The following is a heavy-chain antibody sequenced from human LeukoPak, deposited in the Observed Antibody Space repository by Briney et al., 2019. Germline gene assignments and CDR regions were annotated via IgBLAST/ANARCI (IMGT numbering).Heavy chain of an antibody. D-gene: IGHD6-13*01. Sequence: GGSLRISCAASGFNFSPCAMTWARQAPGKGLEWVSTITAGTTHIYYADSVKGRFTTSRDDAKTSLYLQLSSLRTEDTAVYYCARDGSGWSRDYWGQGTLVTVSS. CDR3: ARDGSGWSRDY. CDR2: ITAGTTHI. J-gene: IGHJ4*02. V-gene: IGHV3-21*01. CDR1: GFNFSPCA.